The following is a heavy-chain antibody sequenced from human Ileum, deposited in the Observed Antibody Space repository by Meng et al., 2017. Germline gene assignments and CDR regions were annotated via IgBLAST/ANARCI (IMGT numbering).Heavy chain of an antibody. V-gene: IGHV4-4*02. CDR3: AREWSGSYRHFDY. D-gene: IGHD1-26*01. CDR2: IHHSGST. J-gene: IGHJ4*02. CDR1: GGSISTSDW. Sequence: VQLPGPGPGLLTPSGTLSLTCAVYGGSISTSDWWSWVRQPPGKGLEWIGEIHHSGSTNYNPSLKSRVTISVDKSKNQFSLKLNSVTAADTAVYYCAREWSGSYRHFDYWGQGTLVTVSS.